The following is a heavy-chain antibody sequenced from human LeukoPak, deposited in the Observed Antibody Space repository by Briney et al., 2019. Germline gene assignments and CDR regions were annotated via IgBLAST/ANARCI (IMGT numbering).Heavy chain of an antibody. J-gene: IGHJ4*02. Sequence: SETLSLTCTVSGGSISSGDYYWSWIRQPPGKGLEWIGYIYYSGSTYYNPSLKSRVTISVDTSKNQFSLKLSSVTAADTAVYYCARRELGILYYFWGQGTLVTVSS. CDR3: ARRELGILYYF. CDR2: IYYSGST. V-gene: IGHV4-30-4*01. CDR1: GGSISSGDYY. D-gene: IGHD7-27*01.